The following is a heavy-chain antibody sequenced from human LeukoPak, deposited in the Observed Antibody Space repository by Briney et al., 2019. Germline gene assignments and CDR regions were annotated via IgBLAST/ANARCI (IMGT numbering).Heavy chain of an antibody. Sequence: PSETLSLTCAVYGASFSDYYWNWIRQPPGKGLEWIGEINHSGSTNYNPSLKSRVTISVDTSKNQFSLKLSSVTAADTAVYYCASRKNLGYCSSTSCLIRVYNWFDPWGQGTLVTVSS. V-gene: IGHV4-34*01. D-gene: IGHD2-2*01. CDR2: INHSGST. J-gene: IGHJ5*02. CDR3: ASRKNLGYCSSTSCLIRVYNWFDP. CDR1: GASFSDYY.